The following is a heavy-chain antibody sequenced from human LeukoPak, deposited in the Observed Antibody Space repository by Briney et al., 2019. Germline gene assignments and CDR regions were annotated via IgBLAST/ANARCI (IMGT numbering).Heavy chain of an antibody. CDR2: ISSSSSYI. D-gene: IGHD2-8*01. V-gene: IGHV3-21*01. J-gene: IGHJ5*02. Sequence: GGSLRLSCAASGFTFSSYSMNWVRQAPGKGLEWVSSISSSSSYIYYADSVKGRFTISRDNAKNSLYLQMNSLRAEDTAVYYCARDAFRYCTNGVCYTARGANWSDPWGQGTLVTVSS. CDR1: GFTFSSYS. CDR3: ARDAFRYCTNGVCYTARGANWSDP.